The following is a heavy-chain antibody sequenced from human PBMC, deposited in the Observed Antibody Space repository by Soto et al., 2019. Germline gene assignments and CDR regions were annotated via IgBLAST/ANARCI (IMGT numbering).Heavy chain of an antibody. V-gene: IGHV1-18*04. Sequence: QIQLVQSGAEVKKPGASVKVSCKASGYSFTSYGITWVRQAPGQGPEWLGWITAENGNTNFAQKFQGRGTMTTDTSTNTAYMELRGQRSDDTAVYYCARVVLEWLPTSGVDYWGQGTLVTVSS. CDR2: ITAENGNT. D-gene: IGHD3-3*01. CDR3: ARVVLEWLPTSGVDY. J-gene: IGHJ4*02. CDR1: GYSFTSYG.